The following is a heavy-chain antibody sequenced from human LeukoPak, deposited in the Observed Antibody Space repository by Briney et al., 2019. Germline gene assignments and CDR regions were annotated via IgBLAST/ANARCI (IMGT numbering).Heavy chain of an antibody. CDR1: GFTFSNAW. D-gene: IGHD3-22*01. CDR3: TSWGYYDSSGYYYYYYYMDV. J-gene: IGHJ6*03. V-gene: IGHV3-15*01. Sequence: GGSLRLSCAASGFTFSNAWMSWVRQAPGKGLEWVGRIKSKTDGGTTDYAAPVKGRFTISRDDSKNTLYLQMNSLKTEDTAVYYCTSWGYYDSSGYYYYYYYMDVWGKGTTVTISS. CDR2: IKSKTDGGTT.